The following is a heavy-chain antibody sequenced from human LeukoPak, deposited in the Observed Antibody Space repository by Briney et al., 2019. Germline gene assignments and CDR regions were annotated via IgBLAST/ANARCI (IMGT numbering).Heavy chain of an antibody. CDR1: GFTFSDYI. J-gene: IGHJ4*02. Sequence: GGSLRLSCAAPGFTFSDYIMSWVRQAPGEGLEWVSSITSSSSYIYYADSVKGRFTISRDNAKDSLYLQMNSLRAEDTGVYYCARDWIEVGLIDYWGQGTLVTVSS. V-gene: IGHV3-21*01. CDR2: ITSSSSYI. CDR3: ARDWIEVGLIDY. D-gene: IGHD2-2*03.